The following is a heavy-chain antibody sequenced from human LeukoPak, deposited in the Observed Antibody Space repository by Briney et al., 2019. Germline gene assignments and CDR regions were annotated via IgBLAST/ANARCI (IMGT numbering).Heavy chain of an antibody. CDR1: GYSFSSYW. J-gene: IGHJ4*02. Sequence: VESLKISCKGSGYSFSSYWIGWVRQMPGKGLEWMGIIYPGDSDTKYSPSFQGQVTISADKSISTAYLQWSRLKASDTALYYCARRSYSGKDFDYWGQGTLVTVSS. D-gene: IGHD4-23*01. CDR2: IYPGDSDT. V-gene: IGHV5-51*01. CDR3: ARRSYSGKDFDY.